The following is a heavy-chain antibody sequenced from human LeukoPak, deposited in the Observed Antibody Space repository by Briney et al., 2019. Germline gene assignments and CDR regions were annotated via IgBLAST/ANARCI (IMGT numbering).Heavy chain of an antibody. CDR2: IYTSGST. D-gene: IGHD3-22*01. V-gene: IGHV4-4*07. J-gene: IGHJ4*02. Sequence: SETLSLTCTVSGGSISSYYWSWIRQPAGKGLEWIGRIYTSGSTNYNPSLKSRVTISVDKSKNQFSLKLGSVTAADTAVYYCARGGYDSSGYYNYFDYWGQGTLVTVSS. CDR3: ARGGYDSSGYYNYFDY. CDR1: GGSISSYY.